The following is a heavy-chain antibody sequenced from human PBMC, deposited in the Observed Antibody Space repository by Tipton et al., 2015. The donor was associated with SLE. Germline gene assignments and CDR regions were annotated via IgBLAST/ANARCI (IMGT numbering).Heavy chain of an antibody. CDR1: GFTFSSYS. CDR3: ARDGGSSGWWIYYYGMDV. D-gene: IGHD6-19*01. CDR2: ISSSGSTI. V-gene: IGHV3-48*04. Sequence: SLRLSCAASGFTFSSYSMNWVRQAPGKGLEWVSYISSSGSTIYYADSVKGRFTISRDNAKNSLYLQMNSLRAEDTAVYYCARDGGSSGWWIYYYGMDVWGQGTTVTVSS. J-gene: IGHJ6*02.